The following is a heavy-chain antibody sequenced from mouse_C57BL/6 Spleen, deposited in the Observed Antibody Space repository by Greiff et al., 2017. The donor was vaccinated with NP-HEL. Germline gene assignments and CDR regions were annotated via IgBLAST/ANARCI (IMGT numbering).Heavy chain of an antibody. D-gene: IGHD1-1*01. J-gene: IGHJ3*01. Sequence: EVQLVESGAELVRPGASVKLSCTASGFNIKDDYMHWVKQRPEQGLEWIGWIDPENGDTEYASKFQGKATITADTSSNTAYLQLSSLTSEDTAVYYCTTGLPGSSYAWFAYWGQGTLVTVSA. CDR2: IDPENGDT. CDR1: GFNIKDDY. CDR3: TTGLPGSSYAWFAY. V-gene: IGHV14-4*01.